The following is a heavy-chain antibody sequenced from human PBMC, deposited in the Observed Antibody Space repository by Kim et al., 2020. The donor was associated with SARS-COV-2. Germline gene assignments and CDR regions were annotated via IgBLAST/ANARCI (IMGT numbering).Heavy chain of an antibody. Sequence: GGSLRLSCAVSGFTFSSYGMHWVRQAPGKGLEWVAVIWYGGSNKYYADSVKGRFTISRDNSKNTLYLQMNSLRAEDTAVYYCARDLLVGATSYGMDVWGQGTTVTVSS. J-gene: IGHJ6*02. CDR1: GFTFSSYG. CDR2: IWYGGSNK. V-gene: IGHV3-33*01. D-gene: IGHD1-26*01. CDR3: ARDLLVGATSYGMDV.